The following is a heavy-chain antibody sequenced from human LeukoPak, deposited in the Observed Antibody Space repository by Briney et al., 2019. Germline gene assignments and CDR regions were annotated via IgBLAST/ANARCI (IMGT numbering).Heavy chain of an antibody. J-gene: IGHJ4*02. CDR1: GGSISSGGYY. CDR2: IYYSGST. CDR3: ARQPIRYSGSYLDY. Sequence: SETLSLTCTVSGGSISSGGYYWSWIRQHPGKGLEWIGYIYYSGSTYYNPSLKSRVTISVDTSKNQFSLKLSSVTPADTAVYYCARQPIRYSGSYLDYWGQGTLVSVSS. D-gene: IGHD1-26*01. V-gene: IGHV4-31*03.